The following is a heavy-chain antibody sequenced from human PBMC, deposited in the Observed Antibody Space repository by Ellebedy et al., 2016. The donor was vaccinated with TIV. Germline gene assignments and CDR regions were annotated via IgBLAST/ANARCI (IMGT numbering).Heavy chain of an antibody. J-gene: IGHJ4*02. CDR1: GFTFSSYW. CDR2: INSDGSST. Sequence: GESLKISCAASGFTFSSYWMHWVRQAPGKGLVWVSRINSDGSSTSYADSVKGRFTISRDNAKNSLYLQMNSLRAEDTAVYYCARDVGGYYPDWGQGTLVTVSS. V-gene: IGHV3-74*01. CDR3: ARDVGGYYPD. D-gene: IGHD3-3*01.